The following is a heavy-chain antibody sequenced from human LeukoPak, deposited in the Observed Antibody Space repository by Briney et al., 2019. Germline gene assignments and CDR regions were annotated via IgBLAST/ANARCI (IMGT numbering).Heavy chain of an antibody. V-gene: IGHV3-23*01. D-gene: IGHD2-15*01. CDR1: GFTFSSYA. Sequence: PGGSLRLSCAVSGFTFSSYAMSWVRQAPGKGLEWVSAISGSGGSTYYADSVKGRFTISRDNSKNTLYLQMNSLRAEDTAVYYCAKVGYCSGGSCRSANNWFDPWGQGTLVTVSS. J-gene: IGHJ5*02. CDR2: ISGSGGST. CDR3: AKVGYCSGGSCRSANNWFDP.